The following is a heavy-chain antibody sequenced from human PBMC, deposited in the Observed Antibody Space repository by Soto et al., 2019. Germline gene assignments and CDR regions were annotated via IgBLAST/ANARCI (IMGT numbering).Heavy chain of an antibody. D-gene: IGHD2-2*01. Sequence: ASVKASCKASGGTFSSSAISWVRQAPGQGLEWMGWISAYNGNTNYAQKLQGRVTMTTDTSTSTAYMELRSLRSDDTAVYYCARENLGYCSSTSCYYIDIWGQGTMVTVSS. CDR1: GGTFSSSA. CDR3: ARENLGYCSSTSCYYIDI. CDR2: ISAYNGNT. J-gene: IGHJ3*02. V-gene: IGHV1-18*01.